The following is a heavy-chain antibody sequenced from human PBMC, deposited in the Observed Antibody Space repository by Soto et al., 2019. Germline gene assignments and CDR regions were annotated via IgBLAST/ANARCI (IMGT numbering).Heavy chain of an antibody. CDR3: APLRGNGDGGY. Sequence: PGGSLRLSCAASGFTFSSYSISWVRQAPGKGLEWVSAISGSGGSTYYADSVKGRFTISRDNSKNTLYLQMNSLRAEDTAVYYCAPLRGNGDGGYWGQGTLVPVSS. CDR1: GFTFSSYS. J-gene: IGHJ4*02. D-gene: IGHD1-1*01. V-gene: IGHV3-23*01. CDR2: ISGSGGST.